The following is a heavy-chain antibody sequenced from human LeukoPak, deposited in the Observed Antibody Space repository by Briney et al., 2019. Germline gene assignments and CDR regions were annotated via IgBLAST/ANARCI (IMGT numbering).Heavy chain of an antibody. Sequence: GGSLRLXCAASGFTFSDYYMSWIRQAPGKELEWVSYISSSGSTIYYADSVKGRFTISRDNAKNSLYLQMNSLRAEDTAVYYCARSIAAAGTQNDAFDIWGQGTMVTVSS. J-gene: IGHJ3*02. CDR3: ARSIAAAGTQNDAFDI. D-gene: IGHD6-13*01. V-gene: IGHV3-11*04. CDR2: ISSSGSTI. CDR1: GFTFSDYY.